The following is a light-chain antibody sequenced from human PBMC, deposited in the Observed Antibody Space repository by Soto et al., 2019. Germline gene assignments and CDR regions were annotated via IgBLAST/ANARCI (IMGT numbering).Light chain of an antibody. CDR3: QQYNDWPRALT. V-gene: IGKV3-15*01. CDR2: GAS. CDR1: QSVSSN. Sequence: EIVMAQSPATLSVSPGERATRSCRAGQSVSSNLAWYQQKPGQAPRLLIYGASTRATGIPARFSGSGSGTEFTLTISSLQSEDFAVYYCQQYNDWPRALTFGGGTKVDIK. J-gene: IGKJ4*01.